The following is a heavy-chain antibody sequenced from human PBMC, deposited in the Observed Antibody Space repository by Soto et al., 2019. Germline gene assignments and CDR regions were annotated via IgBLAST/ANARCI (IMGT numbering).Heavy chain of an antibody. D-gene: IGHD3-10*02. V-gene: IGHV4-59*02. CDR1: GGSVYDFY. J-gene: IGHJ4*02. Sequence: QVHLQESGPGRVKPSETLSLTCSVSGGSVYDFYWNWLRQTPGKGLEWIGNIYNNGRTNYNPSLKNRVTISIDTSKNQFSLHLSSVTTADTAMYFCARGHGIYVRFDSWGQGTLGSVSS. CDR3: ARGHGIYVRFDS. CDR2: IYNNGRT.